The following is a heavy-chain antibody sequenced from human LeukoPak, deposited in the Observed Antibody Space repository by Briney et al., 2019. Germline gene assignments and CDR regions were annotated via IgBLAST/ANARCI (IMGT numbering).Heavy chain of an antibody. CDR2: ISGSGGST. CDR3: AKVCIADCSTDLWFGELLGAPDY. CDR1: GFTFSSYA. Sequence: GGSLRLSSAASGFTFSSYAMSWVRQAPGKGLEWVSAISGSGGSTYYADSVKGRFTISRDNSKNTLYLQMNSLRAEDTAVYYCAKVCIADCSTDLWFGELLGAPDYWGQGTLVTVSS. V-gene: IGHV3-23*01. J-gene: IGHJ4*02. D-gene: IGHD3-10*01.